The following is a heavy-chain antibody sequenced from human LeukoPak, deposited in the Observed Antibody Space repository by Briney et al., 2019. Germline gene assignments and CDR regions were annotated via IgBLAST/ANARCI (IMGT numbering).Heavy chain of an antibody. CDR3: AREDAVGTIAAFDI. J-gene: IGHJ3*02. CDR1: GDIISSDTAA. D-gene: IGHD6-13*01. Sequence: SQTLSLTCAISGDIISSDTAAWNWIRQSPLRGLEWLGRTYYRSKWFEGSALSVKSRITINPDTSKNQFSLHLNSVTPEDTAAYFCAREDAVGTIAAFDIWGQGTVVTVSS. V-gene: IGHV6-1*01. CDR2: TYYRSKWFE.